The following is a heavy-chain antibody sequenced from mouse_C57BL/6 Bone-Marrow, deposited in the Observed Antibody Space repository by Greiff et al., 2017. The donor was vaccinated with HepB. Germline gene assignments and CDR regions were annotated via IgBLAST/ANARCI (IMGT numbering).Heavy chain of an antibody. CDR2: IDPSDSYT. V-gene: IGHV1-50*01. J-gene: IGHJ4*01. CDR3: ARWGAFYAMDY. Sequence: VQLQQPGAELVKPGASVKLSCKASGYTFTSYWMQWVKQRPGQGLEWIGEIDPSDSYTNYNQKFKGKATLTVDTSSSTAYMQLSSLTSEDSAVYYCARWGAFYAMDYWGQGTSVTVSS. CDR1: GYTFTSYW.